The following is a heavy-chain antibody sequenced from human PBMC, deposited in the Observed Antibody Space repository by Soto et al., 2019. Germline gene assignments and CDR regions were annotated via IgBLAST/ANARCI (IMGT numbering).Heavy chain of an antibody. V-gene: IGHV3-23*01. Sequence: EVQLLESGGGLVQPGGSLRLSCAASGFTFSSYAMSWVRQAPGKGLEWVSGVSDSGGSTYYADSVKGRFTLSRDKSKNPLYLPMNSLSAADPAVYYCAKEDGYLSGPLACWCQGTLVTLSS. D-gene: IGHD6-25*01. CDR1: GFTFSSYA. CDR2: VSDSGGST. CDR3: AKEDGYLSGPLAC. J-gene: IGHJ1*01.